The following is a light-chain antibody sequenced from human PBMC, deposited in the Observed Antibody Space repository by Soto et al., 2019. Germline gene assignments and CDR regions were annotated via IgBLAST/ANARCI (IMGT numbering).Light chain of an antibody. CDR3: QSYDSSLSGDV. J-gene: IGLJ1*01. V-gene: IGLV1-40*01. CDR2: GNS. CDR1: SSNIGAGYD. Sequence: QSVLTQPPSVSGAPGQRVTISCTGGSSNIGAGYDVHWYQQLPGTAPKLLIYGNSNRPSGVPDRFSGSKSGTLASLAITGLQAEDEADYYCQSYDSSLSGDVFGTGTKVTVL.